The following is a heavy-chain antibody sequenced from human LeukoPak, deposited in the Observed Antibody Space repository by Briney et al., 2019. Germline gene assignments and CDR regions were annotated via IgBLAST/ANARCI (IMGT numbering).Heavy chain of an antibody. J-gene: IGHJ6*03. CDR3: AKVGTRMVTIVAPYYMDV. CDR2: MSSSSSYI. V-gene: IGHV3-21*01. D-gene: IGHD5-24*01. CDR1: GFTFSSYT. Sequence: GGSLRLSCAASGFTFSSYTMNWVRQAPGKGLEWVSSMSSSSSYIYYADSVKGRFTISRDNAKNSLYLQMNSLRAEDTAMYYCAKVGTRMVTIVAPYYMDVWGKGTTVTVSS.